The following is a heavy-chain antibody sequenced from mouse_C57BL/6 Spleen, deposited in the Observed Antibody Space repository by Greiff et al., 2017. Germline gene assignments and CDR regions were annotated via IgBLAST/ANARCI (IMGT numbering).Heavy chain of an antibody. CDR2: ISSGSSTI. CDR3: ARKAYAFFDY. J-gene: IGHJ2*01. D-gene: IGHD1-1*01. Sequence: EVMLVESGGGLVKPGGSLKLSCAASGFTFSDYGMHWVRQAPEKGLEWVAYISSGSSTIYYADTVKGRFTISRDNAKNTLFLQMTSLRSEDTAMYYCARKAYAFFDYWGQGTTLTVSS. CDR1: GFTFSDYG. V-gene: IGHV5-17*01.